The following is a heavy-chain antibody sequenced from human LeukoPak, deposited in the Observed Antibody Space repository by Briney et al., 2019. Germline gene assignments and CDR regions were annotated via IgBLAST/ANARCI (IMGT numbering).Heavy chain of an antibody. CDR3: ASRYYYDMGMDV. CDR1: GFTFSDYY. V-gene: IGHV3-11*01. D-gene: IGHD3-22*01. Sequence: PGGSLRLSCAASGFTFSDYYMSWIRQAPGKGLEWVSYISSSGGTIYYADSVKGRFTISRDNAKNSLYLQMNSLRAEDTAVYYCASRYYYDMGMDVWGQGTTVTVSS. J-gene: IGHJ6*02. CDR2: ISSSGGTI.